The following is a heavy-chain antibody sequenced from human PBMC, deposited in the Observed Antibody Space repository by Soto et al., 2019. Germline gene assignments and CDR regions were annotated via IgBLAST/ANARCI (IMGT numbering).Heavy chain of an antibody. CDR2: IYPGDSDT. D-gene: IGHD4-17*01. Sequence: GESLKISCKGSGYSFTSYWIGWVRQMPGKGLEWMGIIYPGDSDTRYSPSFQGQVTISADKSISTAYLQWSSLKASDTAMYYCARRGLEFDYGDPDAFDIWGQGTMVTVSS. CDR1: GYSFTSYW. V-gene: IGHV5-51*01. J-gene: IGHJ3*02. CDR3: ARRGLEFDYGDPDAFDI.